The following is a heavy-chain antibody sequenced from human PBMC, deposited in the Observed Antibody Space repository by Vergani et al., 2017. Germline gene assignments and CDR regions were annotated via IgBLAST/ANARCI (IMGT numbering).Heavy chain of an antibody. CDR3: ERDRGGVVRGGWDGMDV. Sequence: QAHLVQSGAEVRKPGASVKVSCKASGYLFTGYYIHWVRQAPGQGLEWMGWINPNRDGANYAQKFQGRVTMTRDTSISTAYMELSSLRSDDTAIYYCERDRGGVVRGGWDGMDVWGQGTTVTVSS. D-gene: IGHD3-10*01. CDR2: INPNRDGA. V-gene: IGHV1-2*02. CDR1: GYLFTGYY. J-gene: IGHJ6*02.